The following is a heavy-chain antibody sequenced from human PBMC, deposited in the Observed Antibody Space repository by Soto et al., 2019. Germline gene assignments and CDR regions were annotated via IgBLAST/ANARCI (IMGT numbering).Heavy chain of an antibody. Sequence: GASGKVSSENSLYSFSGYYIHWRRPAPGQRLEWTELINPNGGATNYTKNFQGSVSMTRDTPKSPAYMELSRLTSDGTAVYHCAREDGYHGRTFAYWSQRSPVTVSS. D-gene: IGHD1-26*01. V-gene: IGHV1-2*02. CDR2: INPNGGAT. J-gene: IGHJ4*01. CDR1: LYSFSGYY. CDR3: AREDGYHGRTFAY.